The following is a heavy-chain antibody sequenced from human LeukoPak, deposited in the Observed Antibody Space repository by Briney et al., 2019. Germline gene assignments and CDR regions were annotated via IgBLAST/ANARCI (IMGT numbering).Heavy chain of an antibody. CDR3: ARDGGGSPWYLDL. D-gene: IGHD3-16*01. CDR2: IYHSGST. V-gene: IGHV4-30-2*01. Sequence: PSQTLSLTCTVSGGSISSGGYSWSWIRQPPGKGLEWIGYIYHSGSTYYNPSLKSRVTISVDRSKNQFSLKLNSVTAADTAVYYCARDGGGSPWYLDLWGRGTLVTVSS. CDR1: GGSISSGGYS. J-gene: IGHJ2*01.